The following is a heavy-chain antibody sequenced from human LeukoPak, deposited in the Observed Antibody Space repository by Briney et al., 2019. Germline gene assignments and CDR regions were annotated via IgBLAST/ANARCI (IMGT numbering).Heavy chain of an antibody. Sequence: SETLSLTCTVSGGSISSYYWSWIRQPPGKGLEWIGYIYYSGSTNYNPSLKSRVTIAVDTSKNQFSLKLSSVTAADTAVYYCARHNPSGYADYWGQGTLVTVSS. D-gene: IGHD3-3*01. CDR2: IYYSGST. V-gene: IGHV4-59*08. J-gene: IGHJ4*02. CDR1: GGSISSYY. CDR3: ARHNPSGYADY.